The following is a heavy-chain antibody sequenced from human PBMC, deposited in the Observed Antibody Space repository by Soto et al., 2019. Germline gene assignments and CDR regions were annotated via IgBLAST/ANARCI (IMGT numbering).Heavy chain of an antibody. CDR2: IYSGGST. J-gene: IGHJ6*02. V-gene: IGHV3-53*01. Sequence: PGGSLRLSSKASGFTVSSNYMSWVRQARGKGLEWVSVIYSGGSTYYADSVKGRFTISRDNSKNTLYLQMNSLRAEDTAVYYCARDLLHYYDSSGYTYYYYGMDVWGQGTTVTVSS. CDR3: ARDLLHYYDSSGYTYYYYGMDV. D-gene: IGHD3-22*01. CDR1: GFTVSSNY.